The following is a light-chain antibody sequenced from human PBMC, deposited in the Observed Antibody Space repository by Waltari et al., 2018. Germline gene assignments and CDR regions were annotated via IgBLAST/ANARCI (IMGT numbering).Light chain of an antibody. CDR2: EDS. Sequence: QSVLTQPPSVSAAPGQRVTISCSGGSSNIGNNYVSWYRQFPGTAPKLLIYEDSGRPSGIAGRFAGSKSGTSAILDITGLQAGDEADYYCGTWDSSLSGAVFGGGTHLTVL. CDR1: SSNIGNNY. CDR3: GTWDSSLSGAV. J-gene: IGLJ7*01. V-gene: IGLV1-51*02.